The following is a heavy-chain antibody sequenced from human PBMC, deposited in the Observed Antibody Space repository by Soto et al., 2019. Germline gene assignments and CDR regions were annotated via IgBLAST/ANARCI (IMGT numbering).Heavy chain of an antibody. CDR3: EKDLLRAPKGYYYGMDV. D-gene: IGHD2-21*01. J-gene: IGHJ6*02. CDR2: ISYDGSNK. CDR1: GFTFSSYG. Sequence: QVQLVESGGGVVQPGRSLRLSCAASGFTFSSYGMHWVRQAPGKGLEWVAVISYDGSNKYYADSVKGLFTISRDNSKNTLYLQMNSLRAEDTAVYYCEKDLLRAPKGYYYGMDVWGQGTTVTVSS. V-gene: IGHV3-30*18.